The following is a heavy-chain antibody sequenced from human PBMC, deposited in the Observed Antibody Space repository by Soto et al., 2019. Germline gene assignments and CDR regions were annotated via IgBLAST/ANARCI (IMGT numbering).Heavy chain of an antibody. V-gene: IGHV1-69*01. CDR1: GGTCSSYA. CDR2: SIAICGTA. Sequence: QVHLVQAGAEVKKPGSSVTFSCKASGGTCSSYAISWVRQAPGQGLEWMGGSIAICGTANYAQKFQGRVTITADEAKSTAYVELSRRRSEDTAVYYCSGAPDDRGSYYYYGMDVWGQGTTVTVSS. J-gene: IGHJ6*02. CDR3: SGAPDDRGSYYYYGMDV.